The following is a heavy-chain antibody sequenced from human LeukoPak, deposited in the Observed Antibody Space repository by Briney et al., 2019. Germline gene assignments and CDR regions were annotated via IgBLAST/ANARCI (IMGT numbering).Heavy chain of an antibody. J-gene: IGHJ6*02. V-gene: IGHV4-61*01. Sequence: PSETLSLTCTVSGGSISSSSYYWGWIRQPPGKGLEWIGYIYYSGSTNYNPSLKSRVTISVDTSKNQFSLKLSSVTAADTAVYYCARDLRLVGRTFYGMDVWGQGTTVTVSS. CDR1: GGSISSSSYY. CDR2: IYYSGST. CDR3: ARDLRLVGRTFYGMDV. D-gene: IGHD1-14*01.